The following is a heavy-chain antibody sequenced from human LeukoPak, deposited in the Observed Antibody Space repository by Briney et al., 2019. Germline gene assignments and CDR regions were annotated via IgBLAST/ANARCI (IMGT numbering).Heavy chain of an antibody. CDR3: TKGGDSHGNPSS. V-gene: IGHV3-48*01. CDR1: GFTFSTYN. D-gene: IGHD2-21*01. CDR2: ISSTSSTI. Sequence: GGSLRLSCAGSGFTFSTYNMNWVRQAPGKGLEWVSYISSTSSTIYYAESVQGRFTVSRDNSKKTVDLQMNSLRAEDTAIYYCTKGGDSHGNPSSWGQGTLVIVSS. J-gene: IGHJ5*02.